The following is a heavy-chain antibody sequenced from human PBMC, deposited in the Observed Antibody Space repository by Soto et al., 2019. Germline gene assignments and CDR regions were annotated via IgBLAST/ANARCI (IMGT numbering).Heavy chain of an antibody. V-gene: IGHV4-59*01. Sequence: QVQLQESGPGLVKPSETLSLTCTVSGGSISSYYWSWIRQPPGKGLEWIGYIYYSGSTNYNPSLKSRVTISVDTSKNQFSLKLSSVTAADTAVYYCARAKYYDFWSGYYDAFDIWGQGTMVTVSS. CDR2: IYYSGST. J-gene: IGHJ3*02. CDR1: GGSISSYY. CDR3: ARAKYYDFWSGYYDAFDI. D-gene: IGHD3-3*01.